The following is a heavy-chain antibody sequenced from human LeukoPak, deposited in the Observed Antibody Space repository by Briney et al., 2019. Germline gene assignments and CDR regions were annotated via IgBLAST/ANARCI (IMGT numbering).Heavy chain of an antibody. D-gene: IGHD6-13*01. J-gene: IGHJ4*02. CDR1: GFTFSSYW. V-gene: IGHV3-7*04. Sequence: PGGSLRLSCVASGFTFSSYWMNWVRQAPGKGLEWVANIKQDGSEKYYVDSVKGRFTISRDNAKNSLYLQMNSLRAEDTALYYCARGTTIAAGIFDYWGQGTLVTFSS. CDR3: ARGTTIAAGIFDY. CDR2: IKQDGSEK.